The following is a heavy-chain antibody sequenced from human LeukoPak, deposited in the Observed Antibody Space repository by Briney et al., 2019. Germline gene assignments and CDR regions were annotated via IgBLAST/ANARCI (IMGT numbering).Heavy chain of an antibody. CDR2: INHSGST. D-gene: IGHD6-19*01. V-gene: IGHV4-34*01. Sequence: SEILSLTCAVYGGSFSGYYWSWIRQPPGKGLEWIGEINHSGSTNYNPSLKSRVTISVDTSKNQFSLKLSSVTAADTAVYYCVRGWSTYYFDYWGQGTLVTVSS. CDR1: GGSFSGYY. J-gene: IGHJ4*02. CDR3: VRGWSTYYFDY.